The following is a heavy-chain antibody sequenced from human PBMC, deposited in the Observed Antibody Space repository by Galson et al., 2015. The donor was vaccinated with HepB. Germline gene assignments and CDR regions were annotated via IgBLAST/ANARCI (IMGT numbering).Heavy chain of an antibody. V-gene: IGHV3-66*01. CDR1: GFTVSSNY. J-gene: IGHJ6*02. Sequence: SLRLSCAASGFTVSSNYMSWVRQAPGKGLEWVSVIYSGGSTYYADSVMGRFTISSDNSKNTLYLQMNSLRAEDTAVYYCARAILSLRIAVAGPVYGMDVWGQGTTVTVSS. CDR2: IYSGGST. CDR3: ARAILSLRIAVAGPVYGMDV. D-gene: IGHD6-19*01.